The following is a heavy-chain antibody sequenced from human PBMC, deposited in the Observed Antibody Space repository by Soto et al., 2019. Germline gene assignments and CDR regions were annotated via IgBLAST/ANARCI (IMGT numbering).Heavy chain of an antibody. CDR1: GGSISSSSYY. Sequence: QLQLQASGPGLVKPSETLSLTCTVSGGSISSSSYYWGWIRQPPGKGLEWIGSIYYSGSTSYNPSLKSRVTISVDTSKNQFSLKLSSVTAADTAVYYCARNKPNWFDPWGQGTLVTVSS. J-gene: IGHJ5*02. CDR2: IYYSGST. CDR3: ARNKPNWFDP. V-gene: IGHV4-39*01.